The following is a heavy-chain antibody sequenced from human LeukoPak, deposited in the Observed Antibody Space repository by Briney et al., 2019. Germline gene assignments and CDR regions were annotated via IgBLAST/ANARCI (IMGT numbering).Heavy chain of an antibody. CDR2: IYYTGRT. J-gene: IGHJ4*02. V-gene: IGHV4-31*03. Sequence: SQTLSLTCSVSGGSISSSAYHWSWFRQHPGKGLEWIGYIYYTGRTYYSPSLKSRVTISLDTSKNQFSLNLSSLTAADTAVYYCARVGSLYSSGWELWGQGTLVTVSS. D-gene: IGHD6-19*01. CDR1: GGSISSSAYH. CDR3: ARVGSLYSSGWEL.